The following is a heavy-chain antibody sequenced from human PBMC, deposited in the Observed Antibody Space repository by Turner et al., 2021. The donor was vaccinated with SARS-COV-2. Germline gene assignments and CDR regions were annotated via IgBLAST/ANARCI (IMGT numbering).Heavy chain of an antibody. CDR1: GYTHTELS. CDR2: FDPEDAKT. CDR3: ATGYAYCGGGCSIDF. J-gene: IGHJ4*02. Sequence: QVQLVQSGAEVKKPGASVKVSCKVSGYTHTELSMHWVRQAPGKGLEWMGGFDPEDAKTIYAQKFQGRVTMTEDTSTDTAYMELSSLRSEDTAVYYCATGYAYCGGGCSIDFWGQGTLVTVSS. V-gene: IGHV1-24*01. D-gene: IGHD2-21*02.